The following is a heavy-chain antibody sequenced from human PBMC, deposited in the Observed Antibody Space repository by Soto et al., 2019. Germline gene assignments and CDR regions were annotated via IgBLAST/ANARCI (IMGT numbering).Heavy chain of an antibody. J-gene: IGHJ4*02. V-gene: IGHV3-53*01. CDR3: ARRGYEYESSGYYPLFDY. Sequence: XGSRRLSCVAAGFAVSNNYNSWVRQAPGKGLEWVSVIYGGDDIYCTDSVKGRFSISRDDSKNTLYLQMNSLRAEDTAVYYCARRGYEYESSGYYPLFDYWGQGTLVTVSS. CDR2: IYGGDDI. CDR1: GFAVSNNY. D-gene: IGHD3-22*01.